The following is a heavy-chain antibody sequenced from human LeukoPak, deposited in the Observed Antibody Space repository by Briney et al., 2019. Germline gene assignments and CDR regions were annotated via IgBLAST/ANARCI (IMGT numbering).Heavy chain of an antibody. CDR1: GASITSYY. D-gene: IGHD2-2*01. Sequence: SETLSLTCTVSGASITSYYWTWVRQPAGKGLEWIGRIYTSGSTNYNPSLKSRVAMSVDTSKNQFSLRLSSVAAADTAVYYCARLSADSSSSRGFDYWGQGTLVTVSS. V-gene: IGHV4-4*07. CDR3: ARLSADSSSSRGFDY. CDR2: IYTSGST. J-gene: IGHJ4*02.